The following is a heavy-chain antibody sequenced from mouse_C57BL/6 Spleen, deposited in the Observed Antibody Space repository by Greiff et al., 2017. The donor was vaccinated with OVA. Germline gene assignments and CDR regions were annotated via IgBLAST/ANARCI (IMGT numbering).Heavy chain of an antibody. CDR3: ARKSVYYYGRDWYFDV. V-gene: IGHV1-69*01. J-gene: IGHJ1*03. D-gene: IGHD1-1*01. Sequence: QVQLKQPGAELVMPGASVKLSCKASGYTFTSYWMHWVKQRPGQGLEWIGEIDPSDSYTNYNQKFKGKSTLTVDKSSSTAYMQLSSLTSEDSAVYYCARKSVYYYGRDWYFDVWGTGTTVTVSS. CDR1: GYTFTSYW. CDR2: IDPSDSYT.